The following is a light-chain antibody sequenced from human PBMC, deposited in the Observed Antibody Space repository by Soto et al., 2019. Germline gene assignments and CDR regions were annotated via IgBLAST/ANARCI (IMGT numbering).Light chain of an antibody. CDR2: EVT. J-gene: IGLJ1*01. Sequence: QSVLIQPASVSGSPGQSITISCTGTSSDVGIYNYVSWYQQHPGKVPKLIIYEVTNRPSGVSNRFSGSKSGNTASLTISGLQAEDEADYYCSSYTTSSTRVFGTGTKVTV. CDR3: SSYTTSSTRV. V-gene: IGLV2-14*01. CDR1: SSDVGIYNY.